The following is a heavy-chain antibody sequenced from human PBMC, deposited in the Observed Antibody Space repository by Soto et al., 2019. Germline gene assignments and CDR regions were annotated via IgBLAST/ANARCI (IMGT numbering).Heavy chain of an antibody. Sequence: SETLSLTCTVSGGSISSLYWSWIRRPPGKGLEWIGYIYYSGSTNYNPSLKSRVTISVDTSKNQFSLKLSSVTAADTAVYYCARERDGGAEDYWGQGTLVTVSS. D-gene: IGHD3-10*01. CDR1: GGSISSLY. J-gene: IGHJ4*02. V-gene: IGHV4-59*11. CDR3: ARERDGGAEDY. CDR2: IYYSGST.